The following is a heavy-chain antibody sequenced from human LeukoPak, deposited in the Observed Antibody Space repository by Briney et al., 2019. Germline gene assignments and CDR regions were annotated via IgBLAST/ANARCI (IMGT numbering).Heavy chain of an antibody. V-gene: IGHV4-59*01. Sequence: MPSETLSLTCTVSGGSISSYYWTWLRQPPGRGLEWIGYIYYSGSTNYNPSLDSRVSISVDTSKNQFSLRLSSVTAADTAIYYCARGRARDGSYPWFDSWGQGTLVTVSS. CDR3: ARGRARDGSYPWFDS. CDR1: GGSISSYY. J-gene: IGHJ5*01. D-gene: IGHD3-10*01. CDR2: IYYSGST.